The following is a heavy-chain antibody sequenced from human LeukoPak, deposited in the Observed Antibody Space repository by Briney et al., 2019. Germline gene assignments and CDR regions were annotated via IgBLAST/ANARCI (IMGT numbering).Heavy chain of an antibody. V-gene: IGHV1-2*02. CDR1: GYTFTSYA. CDR3: ARDTVFWSAHPMGDY. D-gene: IGHD3-3*01. J-gene: IGHJ4*02. CDR2: INPNSGGT. Sequence: GASVKVSCKASGYTFTSYAMNWVRQAPGQGLEWMGWINPNSGGTNYAQKFQGRVTMTRDTSISTAYMELSRLRSDDAAVYYCARDTVFWSAHPMGDYWGQGTLVTVSS.